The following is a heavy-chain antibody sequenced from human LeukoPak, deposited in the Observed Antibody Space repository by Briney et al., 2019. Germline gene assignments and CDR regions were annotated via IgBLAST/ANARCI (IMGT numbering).Heavy chain of an antibody. D-gene: IGHD3-22*01. CDR2: ISSSGSTI. CDR3: AGGDDSSGFDY. J-gene: IGHJ4*02. Sequence: GGSLRLSCAASGFTFSSYSMNWVRQAPGKGLEWVSYISSSGSTIYYADSVKGRFTISRDNAKNSLYLQMNSLRADDTAVYYCAGGDDSSGFDYWGQGTLVTVSS. CDR1: GFTFSSYS. V-gene: IGHV3-48*04.